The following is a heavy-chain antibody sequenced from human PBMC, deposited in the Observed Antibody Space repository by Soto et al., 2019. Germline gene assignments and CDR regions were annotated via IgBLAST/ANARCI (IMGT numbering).Heavy chain of an antibody. Sequence: ASVKVSCKASGGTFSSYAISWVRQAPGQGLEWMGGIIPIFGTANYAQKFQGRVTITADESTSTAYMELSSLRSEDTAVYYCARDMEWLSLYYYYYGMDVWGQGTKVTVSS. V-gene: IGHV1-69*13. J-gene: IGHJ6*02. CDR3: ARDMEWLSLYYYYYGMDV. D-gene: IGHD3-3*01. CDR2: IIPIFGTA. CDR1: GGTFSSYA.